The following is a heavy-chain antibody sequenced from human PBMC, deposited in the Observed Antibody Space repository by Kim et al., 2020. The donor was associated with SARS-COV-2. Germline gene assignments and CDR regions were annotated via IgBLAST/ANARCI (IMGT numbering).Heavy chain of an antibody. Sequence: SVKVSCKASGGTFSSYAISWVRQAPGQGLEWMGGIIPIFGTANYAQKFQGRVTITADESTSTAYMELSSLRSEDTAVYYCARDREPRGYFDWLLYPVRIKQDDAFDIWGQGTMVTVSS. CDR3: ARDREPRGYFDWLLYPVRIKQDDAFDI. CDR2: IIPIFGTA. CDR1: GGTFSSYA. J-gene: IGHJ3*02. V-gene: IGHV1-69*13. D-gene: IGHD3-9*01.